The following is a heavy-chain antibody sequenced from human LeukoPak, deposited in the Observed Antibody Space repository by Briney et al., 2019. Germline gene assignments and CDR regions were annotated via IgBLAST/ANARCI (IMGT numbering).Heavy chain of an antibody. Sequence: PGGSLRLSCAASGFTFSSYWMHWVRQTPGKGLVWVTRISADGSHTLYADSVKGRFTISRDNAKNTLYLQMNSLRAEDTAVYYCVRGVGVSRFNYFDPWGQGTLVIVSS. CDR2: ISADGSHT. V-gene: IGHV3-74*01. D-gene: IGHD6-13*01. J-gene: IGHJ5*02. CDR1: GFTFSSYW. CDR3: VRGVGVSRFNYFDP.